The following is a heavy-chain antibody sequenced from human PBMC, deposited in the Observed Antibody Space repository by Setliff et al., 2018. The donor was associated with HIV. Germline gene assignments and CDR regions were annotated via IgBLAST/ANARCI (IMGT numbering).Heavy chain of an antibody. CDR1: GFTFSSYA. J-gene: IGHJ4*02. CDR2: ITGSGDNT. V-gene: IGHV3-23*01. D-gene: IGHD3-10*01. CDR3: ARGSYGSFDY. Sequence: GGSLRLSCAASGFTFSSYAMSWVRQAPGKGLEWVSGITGSGDNTYYADNVEGWFIISRDNSQNTLYLQMNSLTAEDTAIYYCARGSYGSFDYWGLGTLVTVSS.